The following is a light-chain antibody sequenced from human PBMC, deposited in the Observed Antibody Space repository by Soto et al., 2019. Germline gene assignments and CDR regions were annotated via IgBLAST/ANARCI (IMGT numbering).Light chain of an antibody. Sequence: QSALTQPASVSGSPGQSITISCTGTSRDVGGYDYVSWYQQHPGKAPKLMIYEVSNRPSGVANRFSGSKSGNTASLTISGLQAEDEADYYCSSYITSSSPYVFGTGTKLTVL. CDR3: SSYITSSSPYV. V-gene: IGLV2-14*01. J-gene: IGLJ1*01. CDR1: SRDVGGYDY. CDR2: EVS.